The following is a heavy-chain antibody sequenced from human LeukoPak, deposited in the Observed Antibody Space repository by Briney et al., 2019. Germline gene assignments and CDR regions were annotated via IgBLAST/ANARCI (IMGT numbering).Heavy chain of an antibody. CDR2: ISWSSGSV. J-gene: IGHJ2*01. Sequence: PGGSLRLSCAASGFSFEDHAIHWVRQAPGKGLEWVSGISWSSGSVDDADSVKGRITISRDNAKNSLDLQMNSLRTEDTAFYYCVKDKGIEVFLGTFDLWGRGTVVSVSS. D-gene: IGHD3-3*01. CDR3: VKDKGIEVFLGTFDL. V-gene: IGHV3-9*01. CDR1: GFSFEDHA.